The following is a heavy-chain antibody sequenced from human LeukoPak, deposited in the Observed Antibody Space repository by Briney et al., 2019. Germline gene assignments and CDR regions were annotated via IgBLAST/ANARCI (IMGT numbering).Heavy chain of an antibody. CDR1: GYPFTGYY. Sequence: WASVKVSCKTSGYPFTGYYMHWVRQAPGQGLEWMGWINPNNGGTDYAPKFEGRVTMTRDTAISTAYMELSSLRSDDTAVYYCARSHEEMATKYPGYWGQGTLVTVSS. J-gene: IGHJ4*02. D-gene: IGHD5-24*01. CDR3: ARSHEEMATKYPGY. V-gene: IGHV1-2*02. CDR2: INPNNGGT.